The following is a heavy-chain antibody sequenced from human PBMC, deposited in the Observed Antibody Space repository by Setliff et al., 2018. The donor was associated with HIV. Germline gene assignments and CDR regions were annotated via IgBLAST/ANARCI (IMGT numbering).Heavy chain of an antibody. CDR2: DNPDNVVL. V-gene: IGHV1-2*02. CDR3: ASPSFWGSGARNIDAFDM. J-gene: IGHJ3*02. Sequence: SVKVSCKASGYNFTGYHIHWVRQAPGQGLEWMGWDNPDNVVLKSAQKFQGRVTMTRDTSINTAYMELSSLKSDDTAVYYCASPSFWGSGARNIDAFDMWGQGTLVTVSS. CDR1: GYNFTGYH. D-gene: IGHD7-27*01.